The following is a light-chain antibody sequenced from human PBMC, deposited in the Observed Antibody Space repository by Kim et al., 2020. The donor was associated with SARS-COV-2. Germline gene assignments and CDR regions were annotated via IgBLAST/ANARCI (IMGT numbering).Light chain of an antibody. Sequence: GQSITISCTGTSSDVGGYIFVSWYQQQPGKAPKLILYDVSARPSGVSNRFSGYKSGNTAYLTISELQAEDEADYYCSSYTSSSTLVFGGGTQLTVL. V-gene: IGLV2-14*03. CDR3: SSYTSSSTLV. CDR1: SSDVGGYIF. J-gene: IGLJ2*01. CDR2: DVS.